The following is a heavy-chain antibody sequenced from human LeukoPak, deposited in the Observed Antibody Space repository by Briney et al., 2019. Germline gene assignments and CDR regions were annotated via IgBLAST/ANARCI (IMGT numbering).Heavy chain of an antibody. CDR3: GKGGYTTWFDP. V-gene: IGHV3-23*01. Sequence: GGSLRLSCAGSGFTFSTSSMSWVRQGPGKGLAWVSTITTNGGGGDTYYADSVKGRFTISRDDSKNTVYLEMNSLRAEDTAVYYCGKGGYTTWFDPWGQGTLVTVSS. J-gene: IGHJ5*02. CDR2: ITTNGGGGDT. D-gene: IGHD2-15*01. CDR1: GFTFSTSS.